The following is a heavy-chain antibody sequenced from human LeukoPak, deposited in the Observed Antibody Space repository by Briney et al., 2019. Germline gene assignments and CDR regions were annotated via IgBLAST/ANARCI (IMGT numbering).Heavy chain of an antibody. J-gene: IGHJ4*02. D-gene: IGHD1-14*01. CDR3: ARVMTNRPYYFDY. CDR1: GGSFSGYY. CDR2: IYHSGST. Sequence: PSETLSLTCAVYGGSFSGYYWSWLRQPPGKGLEWIGYIYHSGSTYYNPSLKSRVTISVDRSKNQFSLKLSSVTAADTAVYYCARVMTNRPYYFDYWGQGTLVTVSS. V-gene: IGHV4-30-2*01.